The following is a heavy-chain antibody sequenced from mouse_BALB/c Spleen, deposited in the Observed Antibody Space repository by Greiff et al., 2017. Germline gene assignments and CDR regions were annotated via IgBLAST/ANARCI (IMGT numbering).Heavy chain of an antibody. CDR2: IYYSGTI. CDR3: ARDGGWVYAMDY. Sequence: EVKLEESGPGLVKPSQTVSLTCTVTGISITTGNYRWSWIRQFPGNKLEWIGYIYYSGTITYNPSLTSRTTITRDTSKNQFFLEMNSLTAEDTATYYCARDGGWVYAMDYWGQGTSVTVSS. D-gene: IGHD2-3*01. J-gene: IGHJ4*01. V-gene: IGHV3-5*02. CDR1: GISITTGNYR.